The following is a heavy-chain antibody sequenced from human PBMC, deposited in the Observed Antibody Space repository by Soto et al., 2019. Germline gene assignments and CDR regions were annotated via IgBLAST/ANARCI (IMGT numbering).Heavy chain of an antibody. CDR1: GFTFSSYA. D-gene: IGHD6-13*01. J-gene: IGHJ4*02. Sequence: QVQLVESGGGVVQPGRSLRLSCAASGFTFSSYAMHWVRQAPGKGLEWVAVISYDGSNKYYADSVKGRFTISRDNSKNTLYVQMISLRAEDTAVYYCARAKVSGIAAALDYWGPGTLVTVSS. CDR3: ARAKVSGIAAALDY. CDR2: ISYDGSNK. V-gene: IGHV3-30-3*01.